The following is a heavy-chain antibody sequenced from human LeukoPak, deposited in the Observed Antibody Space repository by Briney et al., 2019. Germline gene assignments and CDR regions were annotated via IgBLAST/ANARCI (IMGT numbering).Heavy chain of an antibody. CDR2: IRYDGSNK. CDR3: ARDKGVAALHTVGHFDT. Sequence: PGGSLRLSCAASGFTFSNAWMSWVRQAPGKGLEWVAFIRYDGSNKYYADSVKGRFTISRDNSKNTLYLQMNSLRAEDTAMYYCARDKGVAALHTVGHFDTWGQGTLVTVSS. J-gene: IGHJ4*02. CDR1: GFTFSNAW. D-gene: IGHD6-6*01. V-gene: IGHV3-30*02.